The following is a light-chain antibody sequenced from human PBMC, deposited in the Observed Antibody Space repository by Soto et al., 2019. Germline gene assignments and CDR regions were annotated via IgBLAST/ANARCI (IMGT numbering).Light chain of an antibody. Sequence: DIQMTQSPSAMSASVLDGVTITCRSSQYISNHLVWFQQKPGKVPKRLIYDASSLQTGVPSRFSGSGSGTDFTLTISSLQPEDFATYYCLQHTNFPITFGQGTRLEN. CDR1: QYISNH. CDR2: DAS. CDR3: LQHTNFPIT. J-gene: IGKJ5*01. V-gene: IGKV1-17*03.